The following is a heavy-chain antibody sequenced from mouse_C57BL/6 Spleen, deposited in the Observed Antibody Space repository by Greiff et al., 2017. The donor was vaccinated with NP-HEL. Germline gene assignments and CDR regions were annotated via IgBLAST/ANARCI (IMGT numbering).Heavy chain of an antibody. D-gene: IGHD2-1*01. CDR3: ARSKIYYGNPLDY. J-gene: IGHJ2*01. CDR1: GYTFTDYN. V-gene: IGHV1-18*01. Sequence: VQLQQSGPELVKPGASVKIPCKASGYTFTDYNMDWVKQSHGKSLEWIGDIHPNNGGTIYNQKFKGKATLTVDKSSSTAYMELLSLTSEDTAIYYCARSKIYYGNPLDYWGQGTTLTVSS. CDR2: IHPNNGGT.